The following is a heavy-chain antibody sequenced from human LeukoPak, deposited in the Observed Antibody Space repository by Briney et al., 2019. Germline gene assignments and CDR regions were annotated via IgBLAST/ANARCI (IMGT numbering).Heavy chain of an antibody. CDR2: ISSSSSTI. J-gene: IGHJ4*02. CDR3: ARVTTVVPENDY. CDR1: GLTVSSSY. D-gene: IGHD4-23*01. Sequence: GGSLRLSCAASGLTVSSSYLNWVRQAPGKGLEWVSYISSSSSTIYYADSVKGRFTISRDNAKNSLYLQMNSLRAEDTAVYYCARVTTVVPENDYWGQGTLVTVSS. V-gene: IGHV3-48*01.